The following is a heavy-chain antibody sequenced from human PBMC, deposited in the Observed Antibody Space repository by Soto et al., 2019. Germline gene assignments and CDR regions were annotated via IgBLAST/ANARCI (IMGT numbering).Heavy chain of an antibody. CDR1: GFTVSNNY. D-gene: IGHD3-10*01. J-gene: IGHJ4*02. V-gene: IGHV3-53*01. Sequence: EVQLVESGGGLIQPGGSLRLSCAVSGFTVSNNYMSWVRQAPGKGLEGVSVIYSGGYTAYGDSVKGRFTISRDNSKNTLYLQRNSPGADRPGGYSWATPPGGGGYWGQGTLVTVSS. CDR3: ATPPGGGGY. CDR2: IYSGGYT.